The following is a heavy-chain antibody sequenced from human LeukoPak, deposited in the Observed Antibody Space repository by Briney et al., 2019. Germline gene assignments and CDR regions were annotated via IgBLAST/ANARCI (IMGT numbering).Heavy chain of an antibody. Sequence: GGSLRPSCAASGFTFSSYAMSWVRQAPGKGLEWVSAISGSGGSTYYADSVKGRFTISRDNSKNTLYLQMNSLRAEDTAVYYCAKDDRYYYDSSGYNWFDPWGQGTLVTVSS. CDR2: ISGSGGST. CDR1: GFTFSSYA. CDR3: AKDDRYYYDSSGYNWFDP. D-gene: IGHD3-22*01. V-gene: IGHV3-23*01. J-gene: IGHJ5*02.